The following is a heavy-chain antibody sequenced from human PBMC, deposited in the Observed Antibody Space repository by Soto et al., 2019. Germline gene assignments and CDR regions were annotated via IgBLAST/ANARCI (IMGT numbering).Heavy chain of an antibody. CDR1: GFTVSNNY. V-gene: IGHV3-66*01. CDR3: ARDGTYNWV. J-gene: IGHJ4*02. Sequence: ELQLVASGGGLVQPGGSLRLSCAASGFTVSNNYLRWVRQAPGKGLEWVSLIYSVGDTYYADSVKGRFTISRDNSKNTLYLQMNSLRAEDTAVYYCARDGTYNWVGGQGILVTVSS. CDR2: IYSVGDT. D-gene: IGHD1-1*01.